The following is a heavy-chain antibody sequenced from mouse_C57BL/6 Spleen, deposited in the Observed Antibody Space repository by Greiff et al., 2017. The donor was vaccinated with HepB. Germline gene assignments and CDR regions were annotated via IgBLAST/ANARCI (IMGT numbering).Heavy chain of an antibody. Sequence: VKLLESGPDLVQPSQTLSISCKASGFSLTSYGVHWVRQSPGKGLEWLGVIWRGGSTDYKAAFISRLSISKDNSKSQVFLKMNSLQADDTAIYYCARKWEDGYFDDWGTGTTVTVSS. V-gene: IGHV2-2*01. J-gene: IGHJ1*03. CDR1: GFSLTSYG. CDR3: ARKWEDGYFDD. CDR2: IWRGGST. D-gene: IGHD4-1*01.